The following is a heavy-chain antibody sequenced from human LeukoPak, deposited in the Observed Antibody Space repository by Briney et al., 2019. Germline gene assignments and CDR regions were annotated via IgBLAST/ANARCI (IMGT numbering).Heavy chain of an antibody. CDR3: ARYRPGAVDC. CDR1: GFTFRSYE. CDR2: ISSSGSII. V-gene: IGHV3-48*03. Sequence: GGSLRLSCAASGFTFRSYEMSWVRQAPGKGLEWVSYISSSGSIIYYADSVKDRFTISRDDAKNSLYLQMNSLTVDDTAVYYCARYRPGAVDCWGQGTLSPSPQ. J-gene: IGHJ4*02. D-gene: IGHD6-13*01.